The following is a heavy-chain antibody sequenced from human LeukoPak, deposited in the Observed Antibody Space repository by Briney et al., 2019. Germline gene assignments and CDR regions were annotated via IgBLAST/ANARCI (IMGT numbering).Heavy chain of an antibody. D-gene: IGHD6-13*01. Sequence: GGSLRLSCAAPGFTFSSYSMNWVRQAPGKGLEWVSSISSSSSYIYYADSVKGRFTISRDNAKNSLYLQMNSLRAEDTAVYYCARVLYSSSWSLSFFDYWGQGTLVTVSS. CDR1: GFTFSSYS. CDR3: ARVLYSSSWSLSFFDY. J-gene: IGHJ4*02. V-gene: IGHV3-21*01. CDR2: ISSSSSYI.